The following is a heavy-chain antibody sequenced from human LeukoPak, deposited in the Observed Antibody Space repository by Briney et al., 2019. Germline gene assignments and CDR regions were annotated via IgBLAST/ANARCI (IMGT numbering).Heavy chain of an antibody. CDR3: VRDFMYNTACTGC. D-gene: IGHD5-18*01. CDR1: GFTVSSNY. Sequence: GGSLRFSCAASGFTVSSNYMTWVRQAPGKGLEWVSVINSGGSTYYADSVKGRFTIPRDNTKNTQYLQMNSLRDEDTAEYYGVRDFMYNTACTGCWGQGALVTVSS. J-gene: IGHJ4*02. V-gene: IGHV3-66*01. CDR2: INSGGST.